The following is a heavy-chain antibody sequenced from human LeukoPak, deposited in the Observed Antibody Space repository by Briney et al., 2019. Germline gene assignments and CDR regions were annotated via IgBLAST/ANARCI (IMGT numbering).Heavy chain of an antibody. V-gene: IGHV4-59*08. CDR3: ARGSYYYDSSGYYAFDI. Sequence: SETLSLTCTVSGGSLSNHYWSWIRQPPGKGLEWIGYIYYSGSTNYNPSLKSRVTISVDTSKNQFSLKLSSVTAADTALYYCARGSYYYDSSGYYAFDIWGQGTMVTVSS. CDR1: GGSLSNHY. D-gene: IGHD3-22*01. J-gene: IGHJ3*02. CDR2: IYYSGST.